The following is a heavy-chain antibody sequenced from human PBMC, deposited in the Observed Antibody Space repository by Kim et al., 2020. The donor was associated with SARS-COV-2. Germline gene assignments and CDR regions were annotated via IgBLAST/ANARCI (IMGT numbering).Heavy chain of an antibody. D-gene: IGHD1-26*01. J-gene: IGHJ4*02. CDR2: ISGSGGGA. CDR3: AKDPDSDMWALFDD. Sequence: GGSLRLSCAASGFTFSHHAMSWVRQAPGKGLEWVSVISGSGGGAYYADSVKGRFTISRDNSRDTLYLQMNSLRAEDTAIYYCAKDPDSDMWALFDDWGPGTLVTVSS. CDR1: GFTFSHHA. V-gene: IGHV3-23*01.